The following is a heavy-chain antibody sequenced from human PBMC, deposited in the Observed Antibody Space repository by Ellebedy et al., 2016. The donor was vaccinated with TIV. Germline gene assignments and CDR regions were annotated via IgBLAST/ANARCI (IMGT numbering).Heavy chain of an antibody. CDR2: ISSGGGTL. V-gene: IGHV3-11*01. J-gene: IGHJ5*02. CDR3: ARDARFIDQQHNWFDP. CDR1: GFIFSDYY. D-gene: IGHD6-13*01. Sequence: GGSLRLSCAASGFIFSDYYMNWIRQAPGKGLEWVSYISSGGGTLSYADSVKGRFTISRDNAKNLVFLQMNSLRDEDTAVYYCARDARFIDQQHNWFDPWGQGALVTISS.